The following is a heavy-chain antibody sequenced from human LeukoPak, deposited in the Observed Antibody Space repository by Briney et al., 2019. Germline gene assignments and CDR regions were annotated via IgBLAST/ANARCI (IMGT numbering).Heavy chain of an antibody. Sequence: GGSLRLSCAASGFTFSSYWMNWVRRAPGKGLEWLANIKEDGSKKYYVDSVKGRFTISRDNAKNSLYLQMDSLRAEDTAVYYCARDPGRQYSSVADVWGQGTTVTVSS. J-gene: IGHJ6*02. D-gene: IGHD6-19*01. CDR3: ARDPGRQYSSVADV. CDR2: IKEDGSKK. V-gene: IGHV3-7*03. CDR1: GFTFSSYW.